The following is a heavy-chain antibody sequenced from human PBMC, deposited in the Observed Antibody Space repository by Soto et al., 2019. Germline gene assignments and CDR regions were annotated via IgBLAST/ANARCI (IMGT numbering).Heavy chain of an antibody. J-gene: IGHJ6*02. CDR3: ARGTGLSGYFLNYYYRMDV. CDR1: GYTFHNHG. CDR2: ISGLDGKT. V-gene: IGHV1-18*04. Sequence: ASVKVSCKASGYTFHNHGISWVRQAPGQGLEWLGWISGLDGKTKYAQRLQGRVTMTRDTSTSTVYMELSSLRSEDTAVYYCARGTGLSGYFLNYYYRMDVWGQGTTVTVSS. D-gene: IGHD3-3*01.